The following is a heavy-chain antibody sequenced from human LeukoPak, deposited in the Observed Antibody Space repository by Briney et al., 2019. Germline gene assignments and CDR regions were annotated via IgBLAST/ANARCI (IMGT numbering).Heavy chain of an antibody. CDR1: GGSITGYY. Sequence: SETLSLTCTVSGGSITGYYWNWIRQPAGQGLEWLGRVYSSGVGNYNPSLTSRVTMSVDTSKTQFSLKLTSLTAADTAVYYCAREEFLHEIDSSGYFVYWGQGTLVTVSS. J-gene: IGHJ4*02. CDR3: AREEFLHEIDSSGYFVY. CDR2: VYSSGVG. D-gene: IGHD3-22*01. V-gene: IGHV4-4*07.